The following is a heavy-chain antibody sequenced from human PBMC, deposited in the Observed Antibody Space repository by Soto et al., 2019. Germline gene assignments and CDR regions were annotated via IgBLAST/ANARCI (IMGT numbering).Heavy chain of an antibody. CDR1: GDSVSSNSAA. J-gene: IGHJ5*02. CDR2: TYFRSKWHY. Sequence: SQTLSLTFAISGDSVSSNSAAWNCISQSPSRGLEWLGRTYFRSKWHYGYAVSVRSRITIKPDTSKNQFSLQLNSVTPEDTAVYYCARSDQWLATWGQGTLVTVSS. V-gene: IGHV6-1*01. D-gene: IGHD6-19*01. CDR3: ARSDQWLAT.